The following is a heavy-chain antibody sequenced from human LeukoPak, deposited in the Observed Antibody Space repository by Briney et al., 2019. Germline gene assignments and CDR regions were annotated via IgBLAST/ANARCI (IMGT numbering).Heavy chain of an antibody. CDR2: ITGGGRT. CDR3: ARDPNGDYIGAFDF. Sequence: GGSLRLSCAASGFTFNNYAGMWVRHAQGQGLEGVSAITGGGRTYYADSVKGRFTISRDNSKNTLYLQMNRLRAEDTARYFCARDPNGDYIGAFDFLGQGTVVTVSS. V-gene: IGHV3-23*01. D-gene: IGHD4-17*01. CDR1: GFTFNNYA. J-gene: IGHJ3*01.